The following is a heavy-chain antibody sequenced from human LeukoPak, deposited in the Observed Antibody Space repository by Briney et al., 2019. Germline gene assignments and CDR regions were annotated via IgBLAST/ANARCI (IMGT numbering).Heavy chain of an antibody. J-gene: IGHJ4*02. CDR2: ISGGGGST. V-gene: IGHV3-23*01. Sequence: GGSLRLSCAASGFTFSSYAMSWVRQAPGEGLEWVSGISGGGGSTYYADSVKGRFTISRDNSKNTLYLQMNSLRAEDTAVYYCAKAPSSSWSPFDYWGQGTLVTVSS. CDR3: AKAPSSSWSPFDY. D-gene: IGHD6-13*01. CDR1: GFTFSSYA.